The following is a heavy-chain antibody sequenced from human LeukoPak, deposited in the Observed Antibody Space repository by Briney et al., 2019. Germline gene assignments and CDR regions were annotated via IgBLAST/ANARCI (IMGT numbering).Heavy chain of an antibody. D-gene: IGHD2-15*01. CDR3: ARVGCGGSCYSYFKDYYGMDV. CDR1: GGSISSYY. CDR2: INHSGST. V-gene: IGHV4-34*01. Sequence: KPSETLSLTCTVSGGSISSYYWSWIRQPPGKGLEWIGEINHSGSTNYNPSLKSRVTISVDTSKNQFSLKLSSVTAADTAVYYCARVGCGGSCYSYFKDYYGMDVWGQGTTVTVSS. J-gene: IGHJ6*02.